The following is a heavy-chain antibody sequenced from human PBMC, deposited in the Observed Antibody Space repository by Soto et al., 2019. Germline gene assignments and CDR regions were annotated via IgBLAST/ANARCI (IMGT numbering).Heavy chain of an antibody. Sequence: HPGXSLILSSAASGCTFSSYAMSCVRQAPVKGLEWVSAISGSGGCTYYADSVKGRFTISRDNSKNTLYLQMNSLRAEDTAVYYCAKDRSTYYLVPPFDPWGQGTLVTVSS. CDR3: AKDRSTYYLVPPFDP. J-gene: IGHJ5*02. V-gene: IGHV3-23*01. CDR2: ISGSGGCT. CDR1: GCTFSSYA. D-gene: IGHD3-10*01.